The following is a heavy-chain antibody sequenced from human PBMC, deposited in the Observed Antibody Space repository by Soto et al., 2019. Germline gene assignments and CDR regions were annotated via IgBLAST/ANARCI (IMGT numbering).Heavy chain of an antibody. Sequence: SETLSLTCTVSGGSISSSSYYWGWIPQPPGKGLEWIGSIYYSGSTYYNPSLKSRVTISVDTSKNQFSLKLSSVTAADTAVYYCARGNWNEAVFYYWGQGTLVTVSS. CDR3: ARGNWNEAVFYY. D-gene: IGHD1-1*01. J-gene: IGHJ4*02. CDR1: GGSISSSSYY. V-gene: IGHV4-39*01. CDR2: IYYSGST.